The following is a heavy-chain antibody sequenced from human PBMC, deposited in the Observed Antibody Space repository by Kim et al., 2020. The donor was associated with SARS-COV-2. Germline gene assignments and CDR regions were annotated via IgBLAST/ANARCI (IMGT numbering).Heavy chain of an antibody. CDR1: GFTFSSYS. CDR2: ISSSSSTI. V-gene: IGHV3-48*02. CDR3: ASPSGSWYSYGMDV. Sequence: GGSLRLSCAASGFTFSSYSMNWVRQAPGRGLEWVSYISSSSSTIYYADSVKGRFTISRDNAKNSLYLQMNSLRDEDTAVYYCASPSGSWYSYGMDVWGQGTTVTVSS. J-gene: IGHJ6*02. D-gene: IGHD6-13*01.